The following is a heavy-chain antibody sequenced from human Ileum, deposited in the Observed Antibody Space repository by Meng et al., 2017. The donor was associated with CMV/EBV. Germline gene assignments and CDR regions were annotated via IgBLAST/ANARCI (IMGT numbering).Heavy chain of an antibody. V-gene: IGHV1-69*05. D-gene: IGHD3-3*01. CDR2: IIPIFGTA. CDR1: GGTFSSYA. CDR3: ASTPRWSGYYRGNYYYYYGMDV. Sequence: SVKVSCKASGGTFSSYAISWVRQAPGQGLEWMGGIIPIFGTANYAQKFQGRVTITTDESTSTAYMELSSLRSEDTAVYYCASTPRWSGYYRGNYYYYYGMDVWGQGTMVTVSS. J-gene: IGHJ6*02.